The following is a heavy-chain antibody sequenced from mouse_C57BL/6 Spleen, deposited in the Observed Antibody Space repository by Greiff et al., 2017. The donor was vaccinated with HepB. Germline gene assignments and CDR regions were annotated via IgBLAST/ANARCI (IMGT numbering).Heavy chain of an antibody. D-gene: IGHD1-1*01. V-gene: IGHV5-17*01. J-gene: IGHJ4*01. Sequence: EVKLMESGGGLVKPGGSLKLSCAASGFTFSDYGMHWVRQAPEKGLEWVAYISSGSSTIYYADTVKGRFPISRDNAKNTLFLQMTSLRSEDTAMYYCARLYYYGREDFYYAMDYWGQGTSVTVSS. CDR3: ARLYYYGREDFYYAMDY. CDR2: ISSGSSTI. CDR1: GFTFSDYG.